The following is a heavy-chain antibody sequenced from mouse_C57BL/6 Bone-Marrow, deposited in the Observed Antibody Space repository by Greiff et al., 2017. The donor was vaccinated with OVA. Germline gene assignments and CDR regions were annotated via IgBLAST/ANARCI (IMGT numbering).Heavy chain of an antibody. Sequence: EVKLVESGPELVKPGASVKMSCKASGYTFTDYNMHWVKQSHGKSLEWIGYINPNNGGTSYNQKFKGKATLTVNKSSSTAYMELRSLTSEDSAVYYCARYCGSSFAWFAYWGQGTLVTVSA. J-gene: IGHJ3*01. D-gene: IGHD1-1*01. CDR2: INPNNGGT. V-gene: IGHV1-22*01. CDR1: GYTFTDYN. CDR3: ARYCGSSFAWFAY.